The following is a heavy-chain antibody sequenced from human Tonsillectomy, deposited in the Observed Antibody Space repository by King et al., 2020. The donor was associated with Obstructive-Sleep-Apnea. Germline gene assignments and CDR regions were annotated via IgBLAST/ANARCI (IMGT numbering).Heavy chain of an antibody. D-gene: IGHD3-9*01. V-gene: IGHV3-23*04. CDR3: AKDSMDYDTLTGPVDY. J-gene: IGHJ4*02. Sequence: VQLVESGGGLVQPGGSLRLSCAGSGFTFRSYAMSWVRQAPGKGLEWVSGISGSGGSTYYADSVKGRFTISRDNSKNTLNLQMNRLRAEDTAVYYCAKDSMDYDTLTGPVDYWGQGTLVTVSS. CDR1: GFTFRSYA. CDR2: ISGSGGST.